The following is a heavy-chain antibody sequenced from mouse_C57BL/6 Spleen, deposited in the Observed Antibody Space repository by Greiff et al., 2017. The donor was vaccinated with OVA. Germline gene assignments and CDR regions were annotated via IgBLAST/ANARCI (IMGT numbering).Heavy chain of an antibody. D-gene: IGHD2-4*01. V-gene: IGHV1-52*01. CDR3: ARGDDYDWFAY. CDR1: GYTFTSYW. J-gene: IGHJ3*01. CDR2: IDPSDSET. Sequence: VQLQQSGAELVRPGSSVKLSCKASGYTFTSYWMHWVKQRPIQGLEWIGNIDPSDSETHYNQKFKDKATLTVDKSSSTAYMQLSSLTSEDSAVYYCARGDDYDWFAYWGQGTLVTVSA.